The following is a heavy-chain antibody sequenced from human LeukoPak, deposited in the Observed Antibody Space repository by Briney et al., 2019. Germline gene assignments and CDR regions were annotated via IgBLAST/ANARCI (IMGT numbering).Heavy chain of an antibody. CDR2: ISWNSGSI. CDR1: GFTFDDYA. J-gene: IGHJ5*02. V-gene: IGHV3-9*01. Sequence: GGSLRLSCAASGFTFDDYAMHWVRQAPGKGLEWVSGISWNSGSIGYADSVKGRFTISRDNAKNSLYLQMNSLRAEDTALYYCAKDSGYSSGWYRGNWFDPWGQGILVTVSS. D-gene: IGHD6-19*01. CDR3: AKDSGYSSGWYRGNWFDP.